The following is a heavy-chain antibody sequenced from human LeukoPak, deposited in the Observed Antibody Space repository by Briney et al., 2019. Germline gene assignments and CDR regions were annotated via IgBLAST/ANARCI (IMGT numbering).Heavy chain of an antibody. J-gene: IGHJ4*02. CDR1: GYTFTDYY. V-gene: IGHV1-2*02. CDR2: INPNNGGT. D-gene: IGHD4-23*01. Sequence: GASVKASCKASGYTFTDYYMHWVRQAPGQGLEWVGWINPNNGGTNYAQKFQGRVTMTRDTPISTAYMEVSRLRSDDTAVYYCASIGGTSLDYWGQGTLVTVSS. CDR3: ASIGGTSLDY.